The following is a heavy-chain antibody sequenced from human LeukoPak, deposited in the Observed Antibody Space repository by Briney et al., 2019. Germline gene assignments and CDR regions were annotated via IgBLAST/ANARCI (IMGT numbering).Heavy chain of an antibody. CDR3: ARGLGELSQPPPFDY. CDR1: GYTFTSYY. V-gene: IGHV1-46*01. Sequence: ASVKVSCKASGYTFTSYYMHWVRQAPGQGLEWMGIINPSGGSTGYAQKFQGRVTMTRDMSTSTVYMELSSLRSEDTAVYYCARGLGELSQPPPFDYWGQGTLVTVSS. J-gene: IGHJ4*02. CDR2: INPSGGST. D-gene: IGHD3-10*01.